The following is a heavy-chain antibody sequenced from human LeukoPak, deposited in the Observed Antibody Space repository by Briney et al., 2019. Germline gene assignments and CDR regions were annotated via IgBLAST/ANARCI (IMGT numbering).Heavy chain of an antibody. CDR1: GFTFSDYY. Sequence: GGSLRLSCAASGFTFSDYYMSWIRQAPGKGLEWVSYISSSGSTIYYADSVKGRFTISRDNAKNSLYLQMNSLRAEDTAAYYCARDPFPAGSYFDYWGQGTLVTVSS. J-gene: IGHJ4*02. CDR3: ARDPFPAGSYFDY. D-gene: IGHD6-19*01. CDR2: ISSSGSTI. V-gene: IGHV3-11*01.